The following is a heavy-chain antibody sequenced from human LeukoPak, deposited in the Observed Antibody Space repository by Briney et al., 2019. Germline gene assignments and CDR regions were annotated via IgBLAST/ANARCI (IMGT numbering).Heavy chain of an antibody. J-gene: IGHJ6*03. Sequence: SETLSLTCTVSGGSIRDTTYYWGWIRQPPGKGLEWIGSIYYSGNTYYNPSLMSRVTISVDTSKNQFSLNLSSVTAADTAVYYCARTHPDYYYYYMDVWGKGTTVTVSS. CDR2: IYYSGNT. CDR1: GGSIRDTTYY. CDR3: ARTHPDYYYYYMDV. V-gene: IGHV4-39*07.